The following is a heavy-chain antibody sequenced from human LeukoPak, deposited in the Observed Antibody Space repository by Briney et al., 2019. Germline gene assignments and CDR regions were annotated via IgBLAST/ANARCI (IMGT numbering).Heavy chain of an antibody. Sequence: SVKVSCKASGGTFSSYAISWVRQAPGQGLEWMGRIIPIFGIANYAQKFQGRVTITADKSTSTAYMELSSLRSEDTAVYYCARYYNDSSGFSQTFFDCWGQGTLVTVSS. V-gene: IGHV1-69*04. CDR3: ARYYNDSSGFSQTFFDC. CDR2: IIPIFGIA. D-gene: IGHD3-22*01. CDR1: GGTFSSYA. J-gene: IGHJ4*02.